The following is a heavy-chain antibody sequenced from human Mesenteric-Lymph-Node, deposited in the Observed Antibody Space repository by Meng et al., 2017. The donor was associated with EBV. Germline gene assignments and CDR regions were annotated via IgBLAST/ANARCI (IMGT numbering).Heavy chain of an antibody. CDR2: ISYSGGRT. V-gene: IGHV3-23*04. D-gene: IGHD6-19*01. CDR1: GFSFKSFA. Sequence: DGQRVEAGVGLVHPGGSLRLSCAASGFSFKSFAMSWVRQAPGKGLEWVSGISYSGGRTDYAESVKGRFTISRDNSKNTLYLQMNSLRAEDRALYYCAKDHQSSGWYDKWGQGTLVTVSS. J-gene: IGHJ4*02. CDR3: AKDHQSSGWYDK.